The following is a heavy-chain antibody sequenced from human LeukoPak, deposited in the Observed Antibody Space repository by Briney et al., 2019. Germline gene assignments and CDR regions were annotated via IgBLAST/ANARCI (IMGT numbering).Heavy chain of an antibody. Sequence: PSQTLSLTCTVSGGSISSGDYYWSWIRQPSGKGLEWIGYIYYSGSTYYNPSLKSRVTISVDTSKNQFSLKLSSVTVADTAVYYCARGAYYYENDAFDIWGQGTMVTVSS. CDR3: ARGAYYYENDAFDI. J-gene: IGHJ3*02. CDR1: GGSISSGDYY. D-gene: IGHD3-22*01. CDR2: IYYSGST. V-gene: IGHV4-30-4*01.